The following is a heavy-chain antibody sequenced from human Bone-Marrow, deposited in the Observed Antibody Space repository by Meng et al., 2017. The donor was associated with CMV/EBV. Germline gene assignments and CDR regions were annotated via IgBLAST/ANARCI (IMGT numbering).Heavy chain of an antibody. CDR1: GGTFSSYA. CDR3: ARVNGGVRIDY. D-gene: IGHD3-16*01. CDR2: IIPILGIA. Sequence: SVKVSCKASGGTFSSYAISWVRQAPGQGLEWMGGIIPILGIANYAQRFQGRVTITADKSTSTAYMELSSLRSEDTAVYYCARVNGGVRIDYWGQGTLVTVSS. V-gene: IGHV1-69*10. J-gene: IGHJ4*02.